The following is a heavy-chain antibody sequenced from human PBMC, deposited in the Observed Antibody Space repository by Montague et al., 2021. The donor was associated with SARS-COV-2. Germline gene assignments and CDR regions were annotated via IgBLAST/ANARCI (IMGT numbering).Heavy chain of an antibody. CDR3: ARLGDGVVPSPILGVVPYYSDSYMGV. Sequence: SETLSLTCAVHGGSFSTYSWNWIRQPPGKGLEWIGEIHHGGSTNYNPSLKSRVTISADTSKNQFSLKLTSVAAADTAVYYCARLGDGVVPSPILGVVPYYSDSYMGVWGKGTTVTVSS. D-gene: IGHD2-2*02. V-gene: IGHV4-34*01. CDR1: GGSFSTYS. J-gene: IGHJ6*03. CDR2: IHHGGST.